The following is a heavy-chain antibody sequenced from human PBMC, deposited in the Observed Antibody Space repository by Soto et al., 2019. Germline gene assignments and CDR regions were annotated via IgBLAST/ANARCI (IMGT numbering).Heavy chain of an antibody. CDR1: GFTFSNAW. CDR3: TTGGGLSPIAADGPNGFDP. CDR2: IKSKTDGGTT. V-gene: IGHV3-15*01. Sequence: GGSLRLSCAASGFTFSNAWMSWVRQAPGKGLEWVGRIKSKTDGGTTDYAAPVKGRFTISRDDSKNTLYLQMNSLKTEDTAVYYCTTGGGLSPIAADGPNGFDPWGQGTRVTVSS. D-gene: IGHD6-13*01. J-gene: IGHJ5*02.